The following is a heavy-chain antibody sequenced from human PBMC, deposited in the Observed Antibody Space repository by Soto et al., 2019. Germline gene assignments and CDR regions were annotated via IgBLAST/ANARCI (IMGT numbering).Heavy chain of an antibody. D-gene: IGHD5-12*01. V-gene: IGHV3-48*02. CDR1: GFTFSSYS. CDR2: ISSSSSTI. J-gene: IGHJ4*02. CDR3: ARDDIVATILFDY. Sequence: EVQLVESGGGLVQPGGSLRLSCAASGFTFSSYSMNWVRQAPGKGLEWVSYISSSSSTIYYADSVKGRFTISRDNAKNPLYRQMNSLRDEDKAVYYCARDDIVATILFDYWGQGTLVTVSS.